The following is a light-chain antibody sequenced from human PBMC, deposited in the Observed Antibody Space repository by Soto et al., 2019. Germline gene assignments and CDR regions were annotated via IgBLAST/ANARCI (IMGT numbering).Light chain of an antibody. J-gene: IGKJ1*01. CDR3: QQSYSTPRT. Sequence: SASVGDGVTITCRASQSISSYLNWYQQKPGKAPKLLIYAASSLQSGVPSRFSGSGSGTDFTRTISSLQPEDFATYYCQQSYSTPRTFGQGTKVDIK. CDR2: AAS. CDR1: QSISSY. V-gene: IGKV1-39*01.